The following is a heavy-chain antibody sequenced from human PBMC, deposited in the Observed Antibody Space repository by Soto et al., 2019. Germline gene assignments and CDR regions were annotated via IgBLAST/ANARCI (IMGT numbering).Heavy chain of an antibody. V-gene: IGHV3-30-3*01. CDR2: ISYDGSIK. J-gene: IGHJ4*02. Sequence: QVQLVESGGGVVQPGRSLRLSCAASGFTFSSYAMHWVRQAPGKGLEWVAVISYDGSIKYYADSVKGRFTISRDNSKNTLYLQMNSLRAEDTAVYYCNLYGDLIDYWGQGTLVTVSS. CDR3: NLYGDLIDY. CDR1: GFTFSSYA. D-gene: IGHD4-17*01.